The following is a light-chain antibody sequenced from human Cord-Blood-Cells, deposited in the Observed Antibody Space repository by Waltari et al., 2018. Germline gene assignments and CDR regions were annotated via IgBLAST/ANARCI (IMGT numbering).Light chain of an antibody. CDR3: GTWDSSLSAVV. CDR2: DNN. Sequence: QSVLTQPPSVSAAPGQKVTISCSGSSPNLGNNYVSWYQQLPGTAPKPLIYDNNKRPSGIPDRFSGSKSGTSATLGITGLQTGDEADYYCGTWDSSLSAVVFGGGTKLTVL. J-gene: IGLJ2*01. CDR1: SPNLGNNY. V-gene: IGLV1-51*01.